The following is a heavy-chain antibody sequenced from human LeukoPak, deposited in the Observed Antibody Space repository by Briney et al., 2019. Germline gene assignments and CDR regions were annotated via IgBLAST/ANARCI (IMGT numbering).Heavy chain of an antibody. Sequence: PGRSLRLSCAASGFTFSSYAMHWVRQAPGKGLEWVAVISYDGSNKYYADSVKGRLTISRDNSKNTLYLQMNSLRAEDTAVYYCARVSDSSGYVDYWGQGTLVTVSS. CDR1: GFTFSSYA. D-gene: IGHD6-19*01. CDR3: ARVSDSSGYVDY. V-gene: IGHV3-30-3*01. J-gene: IGHJ4*02. CDR2: ISYDGSNK.